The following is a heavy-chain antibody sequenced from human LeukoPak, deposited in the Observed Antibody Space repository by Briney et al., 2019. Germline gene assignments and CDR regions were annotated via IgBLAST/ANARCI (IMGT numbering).Heavy chain of an antibody. Sequence: GGSLRLSCAASGFTFSSYAMHWVRQAPGKGLEWVSSISSSSSYIYYADSVKGRFTISRDNAKNSLYLQMNSLRAEDTAVYYCARVTSLGYAFDIWGQGTMVTVSS. J-gene: IGHJ3*02. D-gene: IGHD3-3*02. V-gene: IGHV3-21*01. CDR2: ISSSSSYI. CDR1: GFTFSSYA. CDR3: ARVTSLGYAFDI.